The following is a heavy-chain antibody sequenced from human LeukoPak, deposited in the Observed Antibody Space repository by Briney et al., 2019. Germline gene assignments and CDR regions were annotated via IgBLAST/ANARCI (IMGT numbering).Heavy chain of an antibody. Sequence: PGGSLRLSCAASGFTFSPYWMHWVRQAPEKGLVWVARITSDGSSTAYADSVKGRFTISRDNTKNTLYLQMNNLRAEDTAVYYCARARCSRTSCNTESDYWGQGSLVTVSS. J-gene: IGHJ4*02. D-gene: IGHD2-2*01. CDR3: ARARCSRTSCNTESDY. V-gene: IGHV3-74*01. CDR2: ITSDGSST. CDR1: GFTFSPYW.